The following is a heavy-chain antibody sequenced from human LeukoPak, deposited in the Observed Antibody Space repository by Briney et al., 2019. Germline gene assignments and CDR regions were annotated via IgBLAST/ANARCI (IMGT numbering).Heavy chain of an antibody. CDR1: GGSFSGYY. J-gene: IGHJ4*02. CDR2: INHSGST. Sequence: SETLSLTCAVYGGSFSGYYWSWIRQPPGKGLEWIGEINHSGSTNYNPSLKSRVTIPVDTSKNQFSLKLSSVTAADTAVYYCARRRGPLGPFDYWGQGTLVTVSS. CDR3: ARRRGPLGPFDY. V-gene: IGHV4-34*01. D-gene: IGHD1-14*01.